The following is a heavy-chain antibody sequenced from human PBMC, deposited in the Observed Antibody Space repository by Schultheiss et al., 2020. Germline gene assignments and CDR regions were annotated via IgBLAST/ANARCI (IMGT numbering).Heavy chain of an antibody. J-gene: IGHJ6*02. CDR3: ASSSIAARSYYYGMDV. Sequence: SETLSLTCTVSGGSISSGDYYWSWIRQPPGKGLEWIGYIYYSGSTYYNPSLKSRVTISVDKSKNQFSLKLSSVTAADTAVYYCASSSIAARSYYYGMDVWGQGTTVTVSS. D-gene: IGHD6-6*01. CDR2: IYYSGST. V-gene: IGHV4-30-4*01. CDR1: GGSISSGDYY.